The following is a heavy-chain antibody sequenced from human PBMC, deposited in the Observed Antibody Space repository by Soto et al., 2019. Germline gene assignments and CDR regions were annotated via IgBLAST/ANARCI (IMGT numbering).Heavy chain of an antibody. CDR1: GYSIGSGYY. CDR3: ARTFDYYGMDV. J-gene: IGHJ6*02. V-gene: IGHV4-38-2*01. CDR2: IYHAGSV. Sequence: PSVTLSLTCAVSGYSIGSGYYWAWIRQSPGKGLEWIGSIYHAGSVYYNPSLNGRVALSMDTSKNHFSLKLTSVTAADTAVYYCARTFDYYGMDVWGHGTTVTVSS.